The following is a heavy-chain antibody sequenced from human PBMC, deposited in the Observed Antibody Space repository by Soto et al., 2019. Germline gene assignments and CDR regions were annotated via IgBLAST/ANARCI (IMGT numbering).Heavy chain of an antibody. D-gene: IGHD2-2*01. Sequence: ASVKVSCKASGYTFTGYYMHWVRQAPGQGPEWMGWLNPNSGDTNYAQKFQGWVTMTTDTSNTTAYMELSRLTSDDTAVHFCARDHLPDYYYYGMDVWGQGNTVTVSS. CDR1: GYTFTGYY. CDR2: LNPNSGDT. V-gene: IGHV1-2*04. CDR3: ARDHLPDYYYYGMDV. J-gene: IGHJ6*02.